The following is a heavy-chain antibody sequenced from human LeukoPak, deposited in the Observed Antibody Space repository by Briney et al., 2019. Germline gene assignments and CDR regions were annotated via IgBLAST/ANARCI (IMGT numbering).Heavy chain of an antibody. V-gene: IGHV1-2*02. J-gene: IGHJ4*02. D-gene: IGHD6-19*01. CDR1: GYTFTDNY. Sequence: ASVKVSCKASGYTFTDNYMHWVRQARGQGLEWMGWIDPKSGGTNSAQRFQGRVTMTRDTSITTGYMELSSLTPDDTAIYYCARWRGYSSGWSGPFDDWGQGALVTVSS. CDR2: IDPKSGGT. CDR3: ARWRGYSSGWSGPFDD.